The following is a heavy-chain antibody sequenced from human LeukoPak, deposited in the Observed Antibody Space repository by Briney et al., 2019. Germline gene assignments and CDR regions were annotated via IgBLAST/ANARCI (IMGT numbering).Heavy chain of an antibody. J-gene: IGHJ6*03. CDR3: ARHTPYYYYYYMDV. CDR2: INPNSGGT. Sequence: ASVKVSRKASGYTFTGYYMHWVRQAPGLGLEWMGRINPNSGGTNYAQKFQGRVTMTRDTSISTAYMELSRLRSDDTAVYYCARHTPYYYYYYMDVWGKGTTVTVSS. V-gene: IGHV1-2*06. CDR1: GYTFTGYY. D-gene: IGHD2-21*01.